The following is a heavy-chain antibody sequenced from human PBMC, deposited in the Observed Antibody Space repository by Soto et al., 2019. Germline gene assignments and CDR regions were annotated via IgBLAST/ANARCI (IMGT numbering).Heavy chain of an antibody. CDR1: GGSFSGYY. CDR2: INHSGST. V-gene: IGHV4-34*01. D-gene: IGHD2-15*01. J-gene: IGHJ5*02. Sequence: SETLSLTCAVYGGSFSGYYWSWIRQPPGKGLEWIGEINHSGSTNYNPSLKSRVTISVDTSKNQFSLKLSSVTAADTAVYYCARGRVDIVVVVAATRRTWFDPWGQGTLVTVSS. CDR3: ARGRVDIVVVVAATRRTWFDP.